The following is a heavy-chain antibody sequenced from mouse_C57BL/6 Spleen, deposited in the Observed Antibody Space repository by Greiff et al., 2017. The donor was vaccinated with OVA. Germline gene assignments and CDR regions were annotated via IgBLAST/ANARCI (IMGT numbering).Heavy chain of an antibody. CDR1: GYTFTSYW. CDR3: ARSAVGEYYFDY. V-gene: IGHV1-52*01. CDR2: IDPSDSET. Sequence: VQLQQPGAELVRPGSSVKLSCKASGYTFTSYWMHWVKQRPIQGLEWIGNIDPSDSETHYNQKFKDKATLTVDKSSSTAYMQLSSLTSEDSAVYYCARSAVGEYYFDYWGQGTTLTVSS. D-gene: IGHD1-1*02. J-gene: IGHJ2*01.